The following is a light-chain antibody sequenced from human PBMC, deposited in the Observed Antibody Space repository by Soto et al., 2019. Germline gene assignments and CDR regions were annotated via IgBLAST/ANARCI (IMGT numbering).Light chain of an antibody. CDR3: QQRLNWPLT. Sequence: EIVLTQYPATLSLSPGERATLSCRASQSIDSYLAWYQQIPGQAPRLLIYDASNRATGIPARFSGSGSGTDFTLTISSIEPEDFEVYYCQQRLNWPLTFGGGTKVEIK. CDR2: DAS. CDR1: QSIDSY. V-gene: IGKV3-11*01. J-gene: IGKJ4*01.